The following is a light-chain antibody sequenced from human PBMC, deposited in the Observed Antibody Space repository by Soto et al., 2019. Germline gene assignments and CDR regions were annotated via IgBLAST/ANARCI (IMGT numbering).Light chain of an antibody. CDR2: AAS. Sequence: DIQMTQSPSSLSASVGDRVTITCRASQVISNYLAWYQQKPGKVPKLLIYAASTLQSGVPSRFSGSGSGTDFTLTIISLQPEDVATYYCQKYNSAPPTFGQGTKLEIK. CDR3: QKYNSAPPT. CDR1: QVISNY. J-gene: IGKJ2*01. V-gene: IGKV1-27*01.